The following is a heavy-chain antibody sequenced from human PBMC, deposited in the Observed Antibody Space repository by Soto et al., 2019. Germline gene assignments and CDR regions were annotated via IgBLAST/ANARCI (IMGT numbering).Heavy chain of an antibody. CDR1: GYTFTGYY. CDR3: AKSLGKDDYYYYYGMDV. Sequence: QVQLVQSGAEVKKPGASVKVSCKASGYTFTGYYMHWVRQAPGQGLEWMGWINPNSGGTNYAQKFQGWVTMTRDTSISTAYMELIRLRSDDTAVYYCAKSLGKDDYYYYYGMDVWGQGTTVTVSS. CDR2: INPNSGGT. V-gene: IGHV1-2*04. J-gene: IGHJ6*02.